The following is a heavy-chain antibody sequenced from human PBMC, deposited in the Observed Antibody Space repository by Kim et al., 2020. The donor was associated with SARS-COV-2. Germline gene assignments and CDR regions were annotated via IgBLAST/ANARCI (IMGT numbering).Heavy chain of an antibody. D-gene: IGHD4-17*01. CDR2: VYHTGSA. V-gene: IGHV4-59*08. Sequence: SETLSLTCAVSGASIRGYWSWIRQPPGKSLEWIAYVYHTGSATYNPSLKSRVTISMDTSRNYIPLKLTSLTAADTAIYYCARLDYGDYDEAFDLWGPGTLVSVSS. J-gene: IGHJ3*01. CDR1: GASIRGY. CDR3: ARLDYGDYDEAFDL.